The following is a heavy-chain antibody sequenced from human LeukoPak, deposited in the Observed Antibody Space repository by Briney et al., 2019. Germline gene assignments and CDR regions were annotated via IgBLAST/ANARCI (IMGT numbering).Heavy chain of an antibody. D-gene: IGHD3-16*02. V-gene: IGHV4-34*01. J-gene: IGHJ4*02. CDR2: INHSGST. CDR1: GGSFSGYY. Sequence: SETLSLTCAVYGGSFSGYYWSWIRQPPGKGLEWIGEINHSGSTNYNPSLKSRVTISVDTSKNQFSLKLSSVTAADTAVNYCARRASSYYFDNWSQGTLVTVSS. CDR3: ARRASSYYFDN.